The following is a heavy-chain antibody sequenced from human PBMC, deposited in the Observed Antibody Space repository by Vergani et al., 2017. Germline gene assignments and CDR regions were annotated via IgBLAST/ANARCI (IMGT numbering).Heavy chain of an antibody. J-gene: IGHJ5*02. CDR3: ARDSSSWSNWFDP. CDR2: ISAYNGNT. D-gene: IGHD6-13*01. Sequence: QVQLVQSGAEVKKPGASVKVSCKASGYTFTSYGISWVRQAPGQGLEWMGWISAYNGNTNYAQKLQGRVTITRDTSASTAYMELSSLRSEDTAVYYCARDSSSWSNWFDPWGQGTLVTVSS. V-gene: IGHV1-18*01. CDR1: GYTFTSYG.